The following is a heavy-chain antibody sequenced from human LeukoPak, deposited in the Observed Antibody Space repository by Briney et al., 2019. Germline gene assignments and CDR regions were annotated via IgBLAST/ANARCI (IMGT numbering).Heavy chain of an antibody. CDR1: VYTVTPSS. V-gene: IGHV1-69-2*01. CDR2: VDNEDSET. D-gene: IGHD1-7*01. CDR3: ATDRAPTGTQPSLNLDD. J-gene: IGHJ6*04. Sequence: VKVSSKVSVYTVTPSSMHFVQQAPGKGREWMGLVDNEDSETIYAEKFQGRVTITADTSTDTAYMELSSLRCEDTAVYYCATDRAPTGTQPSLNLDDWGKGTPVTVSS.